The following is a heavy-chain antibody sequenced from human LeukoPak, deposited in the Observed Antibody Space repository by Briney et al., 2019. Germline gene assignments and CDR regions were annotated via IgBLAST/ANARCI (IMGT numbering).Heavy chain of an antibody. D-gene: IGHD3-22*01. V-gene: IGHV3-15*01. CDR1: GFTFTNAW. Sequence: GGSLRLSCAASGFTFTNAWMSWVRQAPGKGLEWVGRIKSKTDGGTTDYAAPVKGRFIISRDDSKNTLYLQMNSLKTEDTAVYYCTTGMLVDRWPRKDAFDIWGQGTMVTVSS. J-gene: IGHJ3*02. CDR3: TTGMLVDRWPRKDAFDI. CDR2: IKSKTDGGTT.